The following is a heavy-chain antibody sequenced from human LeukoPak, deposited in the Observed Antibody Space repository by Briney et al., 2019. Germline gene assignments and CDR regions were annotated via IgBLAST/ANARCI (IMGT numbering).Heavy chain of an antibody. CDR2: INHSGST. D-gene: IGHD2-2*01. CDR1: GGSVSGYY. V-gene: IGHV4-34*01. Sequence: SETLSLTWAVYGGSVSGYYWSWIRKPPGKGLEWIGEINHSGSTNYNPYLKSRVTISVDTSKNQFSLKLSSVTAADTAVYYCARAPYCSSTSCPNFDFDYWGQGTLVTVSS. CDR3: ARAPYCSSTSCPNFDFDY. J-gene: IGHJ4*02.